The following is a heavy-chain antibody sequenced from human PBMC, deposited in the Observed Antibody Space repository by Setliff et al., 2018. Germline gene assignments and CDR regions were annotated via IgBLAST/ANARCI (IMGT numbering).Heavy chain of an antibody. D-gene: IGHD3-10*01. V-gene: IGHV4-59*08. CDR2: IYYSGRT. J-gene: IGHJ6*03. Sequence: SETLSLTCTVSGGSISTYYWSWIRQPPGKGLEWIGYIYYSGRTNYNPSLRSRVTISVDTSKNQFSLKVSSVTAADTAVYYCARHKSNGSGSYPSLYMDVWGKGIMVTVSS. CDR3: ARHKSNGSGSYPSLYMDV. CDR1: GGSISTYY.